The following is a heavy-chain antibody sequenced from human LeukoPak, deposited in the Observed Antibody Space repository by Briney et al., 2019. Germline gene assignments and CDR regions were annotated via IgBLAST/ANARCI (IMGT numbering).Heavy chain of an antibody. CDR1: GFSFSSYA. CDR3: LGYCSAGNCYSGAG. V-gene: IGHV3-23*01. D-gene: IGHD2-15*01. Sequence: GGSLRLSCAASGFSFSSYAMSWVRQAPGKGLEWVSAISGSGGSTYYADSVQGRFTISRDNSKNTQSLQLNILRAEDTAVYYSLGYCSAGNCYSGAGWGQGTLVTLPS. J-gene: IGHJ4*02. CDR2: ISGSGGST.